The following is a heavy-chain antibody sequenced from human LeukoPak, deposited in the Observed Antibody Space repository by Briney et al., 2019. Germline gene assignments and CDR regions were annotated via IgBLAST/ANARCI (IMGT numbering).Heavy chain of an antibody. J-gene: IGHJ4*02. D-gene: IGHD5-24*01. Sequence: GGTLRLSCTASGFTFSSYWMSWVRQAPGKGLEWVANIKQDESEKFYVDSVKGRFTISRDNAKNSLYLQMNSLRAEDTAVYYCASSDGYRYDPIDYWGQGTLVTVSS. CDR2: IKQDESEK. CDR1: GFTFSSYW. CDR3: ASSDGYRYDPIDY. V-gene: IGHV3-7*01.